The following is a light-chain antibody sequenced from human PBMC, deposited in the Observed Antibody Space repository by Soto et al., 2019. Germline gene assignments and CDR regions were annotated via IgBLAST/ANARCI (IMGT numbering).Light chain of an antibody. J-gene: IGLJ1*01. CDR1: TVDVGGYNY. V-gene: IGLV2-11*01. CDR2: DVS. CDR3: CSYAGSPRYV. Sequence: QSALTQPRSVSGFPGRQATSSSPEPTVDVGGYNYVSWYQQHPGKAPKVMIYDVSERPSGVPDRFSGSKSGNTASLTISGLQAEDEADYYCCSYAGSPRYVFGTGTKLTVL.